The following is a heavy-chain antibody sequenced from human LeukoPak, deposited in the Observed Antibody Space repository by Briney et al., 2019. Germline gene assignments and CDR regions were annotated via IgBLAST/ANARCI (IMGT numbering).Heavy chain of an antibody. V-gene: IGHV4-59*08. CDR2: IYYSGTT. CDR3: ARHSYNYYGLDV. J-gene: IGHJ6*02. CDR1: GGSISPYY. Sequence: SETLSLTCTVSGGSISPYYWSWIRQPPGKGLEWIGYIYYSGTTNNNPSPKSRVTMSVDTSNNHLSLRLTSVTAADTALYYCARHSYNYYGLDVWGQGTTITVSS.